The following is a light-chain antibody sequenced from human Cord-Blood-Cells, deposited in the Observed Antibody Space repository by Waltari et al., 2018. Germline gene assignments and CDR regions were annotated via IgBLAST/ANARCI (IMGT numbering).Light chain of an antibody. Sequence: DIVMTPSPDSLAVSLGGKATINCKSSQSVLYSSNDNNYLAWYQQKPGQPPNLLIYWASTRKTGVPDRFSVSGSETDFTLTIISLQAEDVAVYYCQQYYSTPWTFGQGTKVEIK. CDR2: WAS. CDR1: QSVLYSSNDNNY. J-gene: IGKJ1*01. CDR3: QQYYSTPWT. V-gene: IGKV4-1*01.